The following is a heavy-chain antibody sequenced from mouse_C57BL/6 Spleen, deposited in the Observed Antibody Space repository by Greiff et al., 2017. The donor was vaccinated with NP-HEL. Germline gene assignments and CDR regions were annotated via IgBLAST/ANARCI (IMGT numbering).Heavy chain of an antibody. CDR3: ARVTTVVDGVFDYAMDY. Sequence: VQLQQSGAELVKPGASVKISCKASGYAFSSYWMNWVKQRPGKGLEWIGQIYPGDGDTNYNGKFKGKATLTADKSSSTAYMKLSSLTSEDSAVYFCARVTTVVDGVFDYAMDYWGQRTSVTVSS. J-gene: IGHJ4*01. CDR1: GYAFSSYW. CDR2: IYPGDGDT. V-gene: IGHV1-80*01. D-gene: IGHD1-1*01.